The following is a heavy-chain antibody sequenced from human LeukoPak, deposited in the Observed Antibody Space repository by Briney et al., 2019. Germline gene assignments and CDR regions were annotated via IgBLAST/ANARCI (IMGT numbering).Heavy chain of an antibody. CDR3: ARELNYQAAYGSGSHRAFDI. CDR2: ISAYNGNT. D-gene: IGHD3-10*01. J-gene: IGHJ3*02. V-gene: IGHV1-18*01. Sequence: ASVKVSRKASGYTFTSYGISWVRQAPGQGLEWMGWISAYNGNTNYAQKLQGRVTMTTDTSTSTAYMELRSLRSDDTAVYYCARELNYQAAYGSGSHRAFDIWGQGTMVTVSS. CDR1: GYTFTSYG.